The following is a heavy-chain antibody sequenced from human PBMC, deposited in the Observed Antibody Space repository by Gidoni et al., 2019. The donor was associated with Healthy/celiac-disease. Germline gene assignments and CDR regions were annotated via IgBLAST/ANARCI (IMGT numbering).Heavy chain of an antibody. CDR2: ISYDGSNK. D-gene: IGHD2-15*01. CDR3: ARDPLYCSGGSCYSGTFDY. J-gene: IGHJ4*02. CDR1: GFTFSSYA. V-gene: IGHV3-30-3*01. Sequence: QVQLVESGGGVVQPGRSLRLSCAASGFTFSSYAMHWVRQAPGKGLAWVAVISYDGSNKYYADSVKGRFTISRDNSKNTLYLQMNSLRAEDTAVYYCARDPLYCSGGSCYSGTFDYWGQGTLVTVSS.